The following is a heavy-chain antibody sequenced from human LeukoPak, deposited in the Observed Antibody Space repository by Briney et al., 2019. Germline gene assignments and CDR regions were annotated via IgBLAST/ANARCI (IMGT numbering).Heavy chain of an antibody. V-gene: IGHV5-51*01. D-gene: IGHD1-1*01. CDR2: IYPGDSDT. CDR3: ARGNGGDYYYYYMDV. Sequence: GESLKIPCKVSGYSFTSYWIGWVRQMPGKGLEWMGIIYPGDSDTRYSPSFQGQVTISADKSTSTAYMELSSLRSEDTAVYYCARGNGGDYYYYYMDVWGKGTTVTVSS. J-gene: IGHJ6*03. CDR1: GYSFTSYW.